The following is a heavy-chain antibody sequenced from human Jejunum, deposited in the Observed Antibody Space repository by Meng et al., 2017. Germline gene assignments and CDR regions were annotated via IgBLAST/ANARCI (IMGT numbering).Heavy chain of an antibody. CDR3: ARATAGNSEYFQN. J-gene: IGHJ1*01. D-gene: IGHD4-23*01. CDR1: GGSMSSAGHY. V-gene: IGHV4-31*03. Sequence: VQLLESGPVLVKPPQPRSLTCTVSGGSMSSAGHYWSWIRQDPGKGLEWIGYIHYSGGTYYNPSLKSRVTISVDTSKNQFSLKLNSVSAADTAVYYCARATAGNSEYFQNWGQGTLVTVSS. CDR2: IHYSGGT.